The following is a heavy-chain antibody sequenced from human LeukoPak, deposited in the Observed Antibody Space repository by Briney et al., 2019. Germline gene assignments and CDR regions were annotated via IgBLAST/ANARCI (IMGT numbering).Heavy chain of an antibody. J-gene: IGHJ6*03. Sequence: SETLSLTCTVSGGSISSYYWSWIRQPAGKGLEWIGRIYTSGSTNYNPSLKSRVTMSVDTSKNQFSLKLSSVTAADTAVYYCVRDFGTSSFDGDYYYYYMDVWGKGTTVTVSS. D-gene: IGHD2-2*01. CDR1: GGSISSYY. CDR3: VRDFGTSSFDGDYYYYYMDV. CDR2: IYTSGST. V-gene: IGHV4-4*07.